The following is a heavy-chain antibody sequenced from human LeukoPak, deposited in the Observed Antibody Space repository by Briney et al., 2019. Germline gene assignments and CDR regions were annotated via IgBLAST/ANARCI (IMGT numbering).Heavy chain of an antibody. V-gene: IGHV4-59*01. J-gene: IGHJ4*02. CDR1: GGSIRSYY. Sequence: SETLSLTSTISGGSIRSYYWSWIRQSPGKGLEYIGYIYYTGNTNSNPSLKSRVTISSDTSKNQFSLKVNSLTAADTAVYYCARALTPGYCSGGTCSYFDYWGQGILVTVSS. CDR3: ARALTPGYCSGGTCSYFDY. CDR2: IYYTGNT. D-gene: IGHD2-15*01.